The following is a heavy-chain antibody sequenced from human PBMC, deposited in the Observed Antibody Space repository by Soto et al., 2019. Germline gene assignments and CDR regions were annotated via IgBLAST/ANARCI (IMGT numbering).Heavy chain of an antibody. CDR3: VKRGLYCSGGGCYSGAFDI. CDR2: ISWNSGSI. J-gene: IGHJ3*02. V-gene: IGHV3-9*01. CDR1: GFTFDDYA. D-gene: IGHD2-15*01. Sequence: GGSLRLSCAASGFTFDDYAMHWVRQAPGKGLEWVSGISWNSGSIGYADSVKGRFTISRDNAKNSLYLQMNSLRAEDTALYYCVKRGLYCSGGGCYSGAFDIWGQGTMVTVSS.